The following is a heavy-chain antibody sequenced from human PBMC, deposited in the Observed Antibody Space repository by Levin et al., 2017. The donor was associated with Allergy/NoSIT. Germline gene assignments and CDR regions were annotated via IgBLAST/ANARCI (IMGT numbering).Heavy chain of an antibody. J-gene: IGHJ4*02. CDR1: GGSISSSISY. D-gene: IGHD3-9*01. Sequence: PSQTLSLTCTVSGGSISSSISYWGWIRQAPGKGLEWIGSIYNSGSTYYNPSLKRRVTTSVDTSKNQFSLKLSSVTAADTAVYYCARQCYDILTGYYNFDYWGQGTLVTVSS. V-gene: IGHV4-39*01. CDR2: IYNSGST. CDR3: ARQCYDILTGYYNFDY.